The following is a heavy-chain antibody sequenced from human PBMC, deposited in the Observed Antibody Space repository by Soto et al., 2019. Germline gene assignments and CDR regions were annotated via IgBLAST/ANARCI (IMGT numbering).Heavy chain of an antibody. D-gene: IGHD1-26*01. J-gene: IGHJ3*01. Sequence: ETLSLTCAVYGGSFSGYSWSWIRQPPGKGLEWIGEINHSGSTNYNPSLKSRVTLSADKSTRTAYLQWTGLKASDSATYYCARHRRAIVATTDPLAIWGQGTKVTVSS. V-gene: IGHV4-34*01. CDR2: INHSGST. CDR3: ARHRRAIVATTDPLAI. CDR1: GGSFSGYS.